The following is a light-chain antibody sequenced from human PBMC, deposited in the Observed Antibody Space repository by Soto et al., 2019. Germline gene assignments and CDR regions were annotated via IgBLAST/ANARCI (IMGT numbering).Light chain of an antibody. CDR1: QSISTF. J-gene: IGKJ4*01. CDR3: QLCFSTPLLI. V-gene: IGKV1-39*01. Sequence: DIQMTQSPSSLSASVGDRVTITCRASQSISTFLNWYQQKPGKAPKLLIYGASNLESGVPSTFSGSGSGTDFTLTIISLQAEDFETYYYQLCFSTPLLIFGGGTKVVIK. CDR2: GAS.